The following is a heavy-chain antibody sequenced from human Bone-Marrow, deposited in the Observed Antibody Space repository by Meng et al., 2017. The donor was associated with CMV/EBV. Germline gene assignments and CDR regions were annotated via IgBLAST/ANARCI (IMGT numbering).Heavy chain of an antibody. CDR2: IKQDGSEK. CDR3: ARERRGPVITTSMR. J-gene: IGHJ4*02. V-gene: IGHV3-7*01. Sequence: GGSLRPSCAASGFTFSSYWMSWVRQAPGKGLEWVANIKQDGSEKYYVDSVKGRFTISRDNAKNSLYLQMNSLRAEDTAVYYCARERRGPVITTSMRWGQGTLVTVSS. D-gene: IGHD2/OR15-2a*01. CDR1: GFTFSSYW.